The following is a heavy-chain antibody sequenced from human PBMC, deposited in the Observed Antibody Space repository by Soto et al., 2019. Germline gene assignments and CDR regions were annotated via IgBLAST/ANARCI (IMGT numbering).Heavy chain of an antibody. Sequence: QVQLVESGGDLVKPGGSLRLSCAASGFTSSDYYMSWIRQAPGKGLEWVSYISSSGRTIYYADSVKGRYTISRDNAKNSLYLQMNSRIAEDSAVYYCARSVGMGRDGYNWGKGKLATISS. CDR2: ISSSGRTI. V-gene: IGHV3-11*01. CDR3: ARSVGMGRDGYN. CDR1: GFTSSDYY. D-gene: IGHD5-12*01. J-gene: IGHJ4*02.